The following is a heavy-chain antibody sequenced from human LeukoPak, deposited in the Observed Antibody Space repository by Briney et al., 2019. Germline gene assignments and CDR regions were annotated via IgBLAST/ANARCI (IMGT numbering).Heavy chain of an antibody. D-gene: IGHD2-2*01. CDR1: GFTFSSYA. CDR3: ARDHIVVVPAATEYYYYGMDV. CDR2: INHSGST. V-gene: IGHV4-34*01. J-gene: IGHJ6*02. Sequence: GSLRLSCAASGFTFSSYAMSWIRQPPVKGLEWIGEINHSGSTNYNPSLKSRVTISVDTSKNQFSLKLSSVTAADTAVYYCARDHIVVVPAATEYYYYGMDVWGQGTTVTVSS.